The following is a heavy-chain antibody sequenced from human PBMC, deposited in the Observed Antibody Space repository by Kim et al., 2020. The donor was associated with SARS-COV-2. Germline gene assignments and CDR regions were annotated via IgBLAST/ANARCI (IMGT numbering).Heavy chain of an antibody. D-gene: IGHD6-19*01. Sequence: GRFTISRDNAKNPLYLQMNSLRAEDTAVYYCARDRRIAVAGRHYYYGMDVWGQGTTVTVSS. CDR3: ARDRRIAVAGRHYYYGMDV. J-gene: IGHJ6*02. V-gene: IGHV3-30*07.